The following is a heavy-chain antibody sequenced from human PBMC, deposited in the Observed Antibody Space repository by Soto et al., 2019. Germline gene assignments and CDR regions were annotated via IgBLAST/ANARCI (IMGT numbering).Heavy chain of an antibody. Sequence: QVQLVQSGAEVKKPGASVKVSCKASGYTFTSYGISWVRQAPGQGLEWMGWISAYNGNTNYAQKLQGRVTMTTDTSTSTAYMELRSLRSDDTAVYYCAREYTAMVRGVYYYYGMDVWGQGTTVTVSS. J-gene: IGHJ6*02. CDR3: AREYTAMVRGVYYYYGMDV. D-gene: IGHD5-18*01. CDR1: GYTFTSYG. V-gene: IGHV1-18*01. CDR2: ISAYNGNT.